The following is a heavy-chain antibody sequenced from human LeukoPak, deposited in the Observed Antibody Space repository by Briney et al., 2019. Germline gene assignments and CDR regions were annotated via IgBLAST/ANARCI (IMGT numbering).Heavy chain of an antibody. CDR1: GFTFSNYW. J-gene: IGHJ4*02. D-gene: IGHD6-19*01. CDR2: ISSDGTST. CDR3: VRDVAVSGTDY. Sequence: GGSLRLSCAASGFTFSNYWMHWVRQAPGKGPVWVSRISSDGTSTTYADSVKGRFTISRDNAKNTLYLQMNSLRAEDTAVYYCVRDVAVSGTDYWGQGSLVTVSS. V-gene: IGHV3-74*01.